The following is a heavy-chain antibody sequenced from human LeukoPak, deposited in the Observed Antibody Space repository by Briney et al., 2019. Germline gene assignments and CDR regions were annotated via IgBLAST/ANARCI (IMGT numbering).Heavy chain of an antibody. V-gene: IGHV3-23*01. J-gene: IGHJ5*02. D-gene: IGHD2-2*01. Sequence: GGSLRLSCAASGFTFSSNGMNWVRQAPGKGLEWVSAISGSGDSTYYADSVNGRFTISRDNSKNTLYLQMNSLRAEDTAVYYCAKEDSIVPIGSWGQGTLVTVSS. CDR1: GFTFSSNG. CDR2: ISGSGDST. CDR3: AKEDSIVPIGS.